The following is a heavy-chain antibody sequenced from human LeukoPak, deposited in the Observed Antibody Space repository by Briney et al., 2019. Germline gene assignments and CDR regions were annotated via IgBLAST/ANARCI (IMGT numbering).Heavy chain of an antibody. Sequence: GASVKVSCKASGYTFTSYGISWVRQAPGQWLEWVGWISIKNGNTKYAENLQGRVTLTTDTSTSTAYMELTSLRSDDTALYYCARDHRAETILTVATFDYWGQGTLVTVSS. CDR1: GYTFTSYG. CDR2: ISIKNGNT. D-gene: IGHD4-11*01. V-gene: IGHV1-18*01. J-gene: IGHJ4*02. CDR3: ARDHRAETILTVATFDY.